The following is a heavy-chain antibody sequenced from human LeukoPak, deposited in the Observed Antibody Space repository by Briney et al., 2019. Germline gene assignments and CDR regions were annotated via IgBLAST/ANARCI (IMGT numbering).Heavy chain of an antibody. J-gene: IGHJ5*02. D-gene: IGHD3-10*01. V-gene: IGHV4-59*12. CDR3: ATSAGTMVRGVSGWFDP. CDR2: IYYSGGT. Sequence: PSETLSLTCTVSGGSISSYYWSWIRQPPGKGLEWIGYIYYSGGTNYNPSLKSRVTISVDTSKNQFSLKRSSVTAADTAVYYCATSAGTMVRGVSGWFDPWGQGTLVTVSS. CDR1: GGSISSYY.